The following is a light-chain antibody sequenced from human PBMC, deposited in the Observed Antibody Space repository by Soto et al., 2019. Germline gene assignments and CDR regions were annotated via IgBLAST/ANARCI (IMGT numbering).Light chain of an antibody. Sequence: DIQMTQSPSTLSASVGDRVTITCRASQSILTWVAWHQQKPGKAPKLLIYKASTLERGVPSRFNGSGSGAQFTLTLDSLQPDDFGSYDRQQYNSYPPHTFAQG. CDR2: KAS. CDR3: QQYNSYPPHT. J-gene: IGKJ2*01. CDR1: QSILTW. V-gene: IGKV1-5*03.